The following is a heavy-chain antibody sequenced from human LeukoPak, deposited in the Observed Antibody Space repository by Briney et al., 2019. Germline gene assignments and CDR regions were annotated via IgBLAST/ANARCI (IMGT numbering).Heavy chain of an antibody. D-gene: IGHD3-3*01. CDR1: GFTFSSYS. J-gene: IGHJ4*02. CDR2: ISSSSSYI. CDR3: AREVFEGYDFWSGSKGLYYFDY. Sequence: PGGFLRLSCAASGFTFSSYSMNWVRQAPGKGLEWVSSISSSSSYIYYADSVKGRFTISRDNAKNSLYLQMNSLRAEDTAVYYCAREVFEGYDFWSGSKGLYYFDYWGQGTLVTVSS. V-gene: IGHV3-21*01.